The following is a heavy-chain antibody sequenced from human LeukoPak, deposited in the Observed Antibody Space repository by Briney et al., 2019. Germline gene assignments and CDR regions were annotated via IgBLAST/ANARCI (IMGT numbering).Heavy chain of an antibody. CDR1: GFTFSSYW. J-gene: IGHJ4*02. D-gene: IGHD3-16*01. Sequence: GGSLRLSCAASGFTFSSYWMSWIRQAPGKGLEWVANIKQDGSEKYYVDSVKGRFTISRDNAKNSLYLQMNSLRAEDTAVYYCASALYDYAERGYWGQGTLVTVSS. CDR2: IKQDGSEK. CDR3: ASALYDYAERGY. V-gene: IGHV3-7*01.